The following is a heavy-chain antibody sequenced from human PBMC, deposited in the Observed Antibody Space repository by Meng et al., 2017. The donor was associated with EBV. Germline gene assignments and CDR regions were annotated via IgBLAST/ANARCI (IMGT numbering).Heavy chain of an antibody. CDR2: MNPDSGDT. CDR3: ARDVYGSGTYRSDP. CDR1: GYTFTRYD. Sequence: QVQLVQSGAEVKNPGASVKVSCKAAGYTFTRYDINWVRQAPGQGLEWMGWMNPDSGDTGYAQKFQGRVTMTRDTSINTAYMDLSNLKSEDTALYYCARDVYGSGTYRSDPWGQGTLVTVSS. D-gene: IGHD3-10*01. V-gene: IGHV1-8*01. J-gene: IGHJ5*02.